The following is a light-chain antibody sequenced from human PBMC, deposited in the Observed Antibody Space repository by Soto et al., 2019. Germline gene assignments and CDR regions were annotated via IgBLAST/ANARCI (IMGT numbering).Light chain of an antibody. CDR3: QSYDNSLSVYV. J-gene: IGLJ1*01. V-gene: IGLV2-14*01. CDR1: RSDVGAYNY. Sequence: QSVLTQPASVSGSPGQSIAISCTGTRSDVGAYNYVSWYQQHPGKAPKLMISEVTNRPSGVSDRFSGSKSGTSASLAITGLQAEDEADYYCQSYDNSLSVYVFGTGTKVTVL. CDR2: EVT.